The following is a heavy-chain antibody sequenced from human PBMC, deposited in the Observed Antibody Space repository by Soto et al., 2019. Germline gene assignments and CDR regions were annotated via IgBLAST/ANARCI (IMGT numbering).Heavy chain of an antibody. CDR2: ISGGGSST. Sequence: GGSLRLSCSASGFTASGLSFNLFAMNWVRQAPGKGLEWVSSISGGGSSTYYADSVKGRFTVSRDNSKNTLYLEMNSLGDDDTAVYYCAKGQDIPIFDHFDPWGRGTLVTVSS. D-gene: IGHD3-3*01. V-gene: IGHV3-23*01. J-gene: IGHJ5*02. CDR3: AKGQDIPIFDHFDP. CDR1: GLSFNLFA.